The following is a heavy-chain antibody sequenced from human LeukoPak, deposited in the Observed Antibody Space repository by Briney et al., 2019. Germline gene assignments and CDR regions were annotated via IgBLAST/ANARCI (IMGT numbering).Heavy chain of an antibody. CDR3: ARADCSGSTCYLRRSWFDP. Sequence: GGSLRLSCAASGFTFSSFDMNWVRQAPGKGLEWVSSISTSSHYIYYRDSVKGRFTISRDDAKNSLYLQMNSLRVEDTAVYYCARADCSGSTCYLRRSWFDPWGQGTLVTVSS. CDR2: ISTSSHYI. CDR1: GFTFSSFD. D-gene: IGHD2-2*01. V-gene: IGHV3-21*01. J-gene: IGHJ5*02.